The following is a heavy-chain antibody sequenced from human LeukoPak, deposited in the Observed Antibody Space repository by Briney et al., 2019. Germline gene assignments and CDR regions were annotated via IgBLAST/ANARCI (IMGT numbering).Heavy chain of an antibody. CDR3: ARGLYSSSWYHYYYYYMDV. J-gene: IGHJ6*03. Sequence: ASVKVSCKASGYTFTGYYMHWVRQAPGQGLEWMGWMNPNSGNTGYAQKFQGRVTITRNTSISTAYMELSSLRSEDTAVYYCARGLYSSSWYHYYYYYMDVWGKGTTVTVSS. CDR2: MNPNSGNT. V-gene: IGHV1-8*03. CDR1: GYTFTGYY. D-gene: IGHD6-13*01.